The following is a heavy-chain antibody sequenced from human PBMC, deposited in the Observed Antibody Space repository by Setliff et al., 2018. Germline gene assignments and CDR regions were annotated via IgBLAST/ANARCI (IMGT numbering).Heavy chain of an antibody. CDR1: GYTFTGYY. Sequence: ASVKVSCKASGYTFTGYYMHWVRQAPGQGLEWMGIINPSGGSTTYAQKFQGRVTMTRDTSTSTLYMDLSSLRSEDTAVYYCARAGYNSNSYVFDAFDIWGQGTMVTVSS. J-gene: IGHJ3*02. CDR2: INPSGGST. V-gene: IGHV1-46*01. CDR3: ARAGYNSNSYVFDAFDI. D-gene: IGHD6-13*01.